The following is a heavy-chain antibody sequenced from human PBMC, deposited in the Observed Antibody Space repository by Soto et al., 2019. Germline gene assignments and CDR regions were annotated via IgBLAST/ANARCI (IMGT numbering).Heavy chain of an antibody. Sequence: QIHLQQSGPGLVRPSQTLSLTCAISGESVSSNSAAWNWIRQSPSRGLEWLGRTYYRSKWYNDYAVGVKGRITINPDTSTNQISLQLDSVTPEDTAVYYCVSGTGTVDYWGQGTLVTVSS. J-gene: IGHJ4*02. CDR2: TYYRSKWYN. CDR1: GESVSSNSAA. D-gene: IGHD1-1*01. V-gene: IGHV6-1*01. CDR3: VSGTGTVDY.